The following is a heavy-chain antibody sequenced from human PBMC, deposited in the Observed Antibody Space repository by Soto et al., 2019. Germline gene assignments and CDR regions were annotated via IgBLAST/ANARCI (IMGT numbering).Heavy chain of an antibody. D-gene: IGHD2-2*02. V-gene: IGHV3-23*01. Sequence: HPGGSLRLSCAASGFTFSSYAMSWVRQAPGKGLEWVSAISGSGGSTYYADSVKGRFTISRDNSKNTLYLQMNSLRAEDTAVYYCAKEPLPFDIVVVPAAIAGYWGQGTLVTVSS. J-gene: IGHJ4*02. CDR2: ISGSGGST. CDR3: AKEPLPFDIVVVPAAIAGY. CDR1: GFTFSSYA.